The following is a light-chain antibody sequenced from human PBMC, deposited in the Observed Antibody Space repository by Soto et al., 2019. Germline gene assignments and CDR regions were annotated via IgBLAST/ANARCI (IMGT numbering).Light chain of an antibody. CDR3: QQYGSSPWT. Sequence: ENVLTQSPGTLSLSPGGRATLSCRASQSVSSGHLAWFQQKPGQAPRLLIDGVSSRATGIPDRFSGSGSGTDFALTISRLEPEDFEVYYCQQYGSSPWTFGQGTKVEI. J-gene: IGKJ1*01. CDR2: GVS. CDR1: QSVSSGH. V-gene: IGKV3-20*01.